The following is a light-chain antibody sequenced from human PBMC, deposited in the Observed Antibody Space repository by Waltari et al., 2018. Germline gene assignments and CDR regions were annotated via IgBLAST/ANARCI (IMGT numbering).Light chain of an antibody. V-gene: IGLV1-40*01. CDR3: QSYDSSRRV. J-gene: IGLJ2*01. Sequence: QSVLTQPPSVSGAPGQRVTISCTGSSSNIGAGYDVHWYQQLPETAPKLLIYTNSNRPSGVPDRFSGSKSGTSASLAITGLQAEDEADYYCQSYDSSRRVFGGGTKLTVL. CDR1: SSNIGAGYD. CDR2: TNS.